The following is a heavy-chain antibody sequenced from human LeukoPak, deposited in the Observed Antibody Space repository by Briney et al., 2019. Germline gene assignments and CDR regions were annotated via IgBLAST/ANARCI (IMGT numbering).Heavy chain of an antibody. CDR2: IYSSGRS. D-gene: IGHD3-10*01. CDR1: GDSISSGGYS. Sequence: PSETLSLTCAVSGDSISSGGYSWSWVRQPPGKGLEWIGYIYSSGRSYYNPSLQSRVTISVDTSKNEFSLKVTSVTAADTAVYYCAGDPYDSGIWGQGTLVTVSS. V-gene: IGHV4-30-4*07. J-gene: IGHJ4*02. CDR3: AGDPYDSGI.